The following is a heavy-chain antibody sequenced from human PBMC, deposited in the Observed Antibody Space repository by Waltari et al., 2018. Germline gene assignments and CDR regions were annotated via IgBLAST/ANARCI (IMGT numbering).Heavy chain of an antibody. CDR2: INPNRGVT. D-gene: IGHD3-22*01. Sequence: QVQLVQSGAEVKKPGDSVKVYCKASGYTYTDYYMHWVRQAPGQGLDWMVRINPNRGVTNYAQKFQVRVTMTRDTSISTAYMELRRLRSDDTAVYYCARDLSDSSRGCDYWGQGPLVTVSS. J-gene: IGHJ4*02. V-gene: IGHV1-2*06. CDR3: ARDLSDSSRGCDY. CDR1: GYTYTDYY.